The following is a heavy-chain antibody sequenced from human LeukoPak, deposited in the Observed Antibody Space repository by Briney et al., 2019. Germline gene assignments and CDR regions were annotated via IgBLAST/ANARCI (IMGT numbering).Heavy chain of an antibody. CDR2: IYNSGST. D-gene: IGHD3-16*01. CDR1: GVSISNH. Sequence: SETLSLTCTVSGVSISNHWSWIRQPPGKGLEWIGYIYNSGSTNYNPSLKSRVTISVDTPKNQFSLKLSSVTAADTAVYYCARGRGSHDYWGQGTLVTVSS. CDR3: ARGRGSHDY. V-gene: IGHV4-59*12. J-gene: IGHJ4*02.